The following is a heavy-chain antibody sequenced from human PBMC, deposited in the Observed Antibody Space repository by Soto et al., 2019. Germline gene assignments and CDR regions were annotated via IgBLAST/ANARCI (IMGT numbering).Heavy chain of an antibody. J-gene: IGHJ4*02. CDR3: AQDRDSGGQGVLDS. V-gene: IGHV3-30*18. D-gene: IGHD1-26*01. Sequence: PGGSLRLSCAGSGFNFRIYAMNWVRQAPGSGLEWVALISQDARKKHYLASVEGRFTISRDNSKNTLFLQMDSLRPEDTAVYYCAQDRDSGGQGVLDSWGLGTLVTVSS. CDR2: ISQDARKK. CDR1: GFNFRIYA.